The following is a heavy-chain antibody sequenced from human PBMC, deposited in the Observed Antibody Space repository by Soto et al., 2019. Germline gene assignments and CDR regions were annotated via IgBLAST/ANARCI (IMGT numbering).Heavy chain of an antibody. CDR3: ASSGIVGATGPHFDY. CDR1: GFTFISYW. CDR2: IKQDGSEK. Sequence: PWGSLRLSCAASGFTFISYWIIFFRHSPLKGLEWVANIKQDGSEKYYVDSVKGRFTISRDNAKNSLYLQMNSLRAEDTAVYYCASSGIVGATGPHFDYWGQGTLVTVSS. V-gene: IGHV3-7*03. J-gene: IGHJ4*02. D-gene: IGHD1-26*01.